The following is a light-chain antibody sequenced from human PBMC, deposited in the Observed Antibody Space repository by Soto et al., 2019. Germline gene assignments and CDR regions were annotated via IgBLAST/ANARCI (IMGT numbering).Light chain of an antibody. V-gene: IGLV2-11*01. CDR1: SSDVGGYNF. CDR2: DVR. CDR3: CSYAGTYTLWV. Sequence: QSALTQPRSVSGSPGQSVTISCTGTSSDVGGYNFVSWYQQYPGKAPKLIIYDVRKRPSGVPDRFSGSRSGHAASLTISGLQAEDEADYYCCSYAGTYTLWVFGGGTKVTVL. J-gene: IGLJ3*02.